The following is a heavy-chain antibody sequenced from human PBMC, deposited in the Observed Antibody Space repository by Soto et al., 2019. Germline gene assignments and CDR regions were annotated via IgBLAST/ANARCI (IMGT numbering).Heavy chain of an antibody. V-gene: IGHV4-34*01. Sequence: QVQLQQWGAGLLKPSETLSLTCAVYVGSFSGYYWSWIRQPPGKGLEWIGEINHSGSTNYNPSLKSRVTIAVDTSKNQFSLKLSSVTAADTAVYYCARAFSGIAARRKYYFDYWGQGTLVTVSS. CDR3: ARAFSGIAARRKYYFDY. D-gene: IGHD6-6*01. CDR2: INHSGST. J-gene: IGHJ4*02. CDR1: VGSFSGYY.